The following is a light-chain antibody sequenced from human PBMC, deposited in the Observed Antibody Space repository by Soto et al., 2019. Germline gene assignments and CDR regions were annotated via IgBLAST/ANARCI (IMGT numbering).Light chain of an antibody. V-gene: IGLV1-40*01. J-gene: IGLJ2*01. CDR3: SSYTSSSTLV. CDR1: SSNIGAGYD. Sequence: QSVLTQPLSVSGAPGQRVTISCTGSSSNIGAGYDVHWYQQLPGTAPTLLIYANSNRPSGVPDRFSASKSYTSASLAITGLQAEDEADYYCSSYTSSSTLVFGGGTKLTVL. CDR2: ANS.